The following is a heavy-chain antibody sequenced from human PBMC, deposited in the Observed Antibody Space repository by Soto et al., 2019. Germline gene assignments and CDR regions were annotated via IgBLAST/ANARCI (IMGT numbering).Heavy chain of an antibody. CDR1: GGSITSNNW. Sequence: SETLSLTCAVSGGSITSNNWWSWVRQPPGKGLEWIGEIYHSGSTNYNPSLNSRGTISVDKSKNEFSLKLSSVTAADTAAYYCARSDYSSSSWYLDLWGRGTLVTVSS. V-gene: IGHV4-4*02. CDR3: ARSDYSSSSWYLDL. D-gene: IGHD6-6*01. CDR2: IYHSGST. J-gene: IGHJ2*01.